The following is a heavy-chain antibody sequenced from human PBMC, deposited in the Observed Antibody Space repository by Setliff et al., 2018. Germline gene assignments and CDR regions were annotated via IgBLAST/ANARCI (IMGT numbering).Heavy chain of an antibody. V-gene: IGHV4-59*01. D-gene: IGHD3-22*01. Sequence: PSETLSLTCTVSGGSLNNFHWSWIRQSPGKGLEWIGFVYSSGGTNYNPSLQSRATISVDKSKNHFSLKLSSVTAADTAVYFCARGGYYYDTSGFSPFDYWGQGTLVTVSS. J-gene: IGHJ4*02. CDR1: GGSLNNFH. CDR2: VYSSGGT. CDR3: ARGGYYYDTSGFSPFDY.